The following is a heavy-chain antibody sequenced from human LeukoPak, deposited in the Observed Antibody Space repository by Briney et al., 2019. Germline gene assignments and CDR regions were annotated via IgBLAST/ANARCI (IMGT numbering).Heavy chain of an antibody. CDR3: AKVRLLATYYFDY. D-gene: IGHD4/OR15-4a*01. CDR2: ISSSGSTI. V-gene: IGHV3-48*03. Sequence: QPGGSLRLSCAASGFTFSSYEMNWVRQAPGKGLEWVSYISSSGSTIYYADSVKGRFTISRDNSKNTLYLQMNSLRAEDTAVYYCAKVRLLATYYFDYWGQGTLVTVSS. CDR1: GFTFSSYE. J-gene: IGHJ4*02.